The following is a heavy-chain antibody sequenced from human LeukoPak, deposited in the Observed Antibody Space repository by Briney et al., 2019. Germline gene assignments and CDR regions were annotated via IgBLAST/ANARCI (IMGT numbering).Heavy chain of an antibody. Sequence: SETLSLTCTVSCGSRSSYYWRWIRQPPGKGLEWIGYIYYSGSTNYNPSLKSRVTISVDTSKDQFSLKLSSVTAADTAVYYCARNVLQLWQPNMDVWGKGTTVTVSS. CDR2: IYYSGST. D-gene: IGHD5-18*01. CDR1: CGSRSSYY. V-gene: IGHV4-59*12. CDR3: ARNVLQLWQPNMDV. J-gene: IGHJ6*03.